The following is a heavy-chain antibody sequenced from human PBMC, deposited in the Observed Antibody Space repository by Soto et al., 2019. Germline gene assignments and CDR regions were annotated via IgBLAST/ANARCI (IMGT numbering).Heavy chain of an antibody. D-gene: IGHD2-15*01. CDR1: EFSFSSFE. V-gene: IGHV3-48*03. J-gene: IGHJ4*02. CDR2: ISAGGSII. Sequence: DVQLVESGGALVQPGGSLRLSCAASEFSFSSFEMNWVRQAPGRGLEWVSYISAGGSIIYHADSVKGRFIISRDNAKNSLYLQMNSLRAEDTGVYYCARDRRTTSPVVVDYWGQGTLVTVSA. CDR3: ARDRRTTSPVVVDY.